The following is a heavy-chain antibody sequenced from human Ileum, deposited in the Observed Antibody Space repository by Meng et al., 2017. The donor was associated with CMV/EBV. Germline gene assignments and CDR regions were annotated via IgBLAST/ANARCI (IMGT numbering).Heavy chain of an antibody. CDR1: FTLSRYS. CDR3: ARNLHTGNYYDSNGYYKN. CDR2: ISSSSYI. V-gene: IGHV3-21*01. Sequence: FTLSRYSMNWVHQARGKGLEWVSSISSSSYIYYAGSVEGQFTNSRDNAKNSLYLQMNSLRAEDTAVYYCARNLHTGNYYDSNGYYKNWGQGTLVTVSS. D-gene: IGHD3-22*01. J-gene: IGHJ4*02.